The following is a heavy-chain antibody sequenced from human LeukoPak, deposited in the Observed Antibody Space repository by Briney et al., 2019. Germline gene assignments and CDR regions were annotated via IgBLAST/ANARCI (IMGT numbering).Heavy chain of an antibody. CDR2: ISYDGSNK. Sequence: GGSLRLSCAASGFTFSSYGMHWVRQAPGKGLEWVAVISYDGSNKYYADSVKGRFTISRDNSKNTLYLQMNSLSAEDTAVYYCAKASGIAVAGDFDYWGQGTLVTVSS. CDR1: GFTFSSYG. D-gene: IGHD6-19*01. CDR3: AKASGIAVAGDFDY. V-gene: IGHV3-30*18. J-gene: IGHJ4*02.